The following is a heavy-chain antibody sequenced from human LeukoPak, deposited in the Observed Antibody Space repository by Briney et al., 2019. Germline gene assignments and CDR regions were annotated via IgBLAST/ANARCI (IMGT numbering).Heavy chain of an antibody. CDR2: INTSGST. Sequence: SETLSLTCSVSGGSISNYYWSWIRQPAGKGLQWIGRINTSGSTNCNPSLKSRAAISVDTSKNQFSLKLTSVTAADTAIYYCARGSGWCDYWGQGTLVSVSS. V-gene: IGHV4-4*07. D-gene: IGHD6-19*01. CDR1: GGSISNYY. J-gene: IGHJ4*02. CDR3: ARGSGWCDY.